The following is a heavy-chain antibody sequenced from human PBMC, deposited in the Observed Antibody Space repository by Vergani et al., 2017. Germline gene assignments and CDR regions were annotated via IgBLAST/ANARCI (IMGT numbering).Heavy chain of an antibody. D-gene: IGHD2-2*01. CDR1: GGSFSGYY. CDR3: ARGRYCSSTSCSPNTYRGYYYMDV. V-gene: IGHV4-34*01. Sequence: QVQLQQWGAGLLKPSETLSLTCAVYGGSFSGYYWSWIRQPPGKGLEWIGEINHSGSTNYNPSLKSRVTISVDTSKNQFSLKLSSVTAADTAVYYCARGRYCSSTSCSPNTYRGYYYMDVWGKGTTVTVSS. CDR2: INHSGST. J-gene: IGHJ6*03.